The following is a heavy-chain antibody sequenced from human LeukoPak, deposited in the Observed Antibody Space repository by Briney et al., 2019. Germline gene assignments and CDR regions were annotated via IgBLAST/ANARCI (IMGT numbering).Heavy chain of an antibody. D-gene: IGHD3-10*01. J-gene: IGHJ4*02. V-gene: IGHV3-48*03. Sequence: GGSLRLSCAASGFTFSSYEMNWVRQAPGKGLEWVSYISSSGGTIYYADSVKGRFTISRDNAKNSLYLQMNSLRAEDTAVYYCARPIGTMVRGVIINPEGYWGQGTLVTVSS. CDR2: ISSSGGTI. CDR3: ARPIGTMVRGVIINPEGY. CDR1: GFTFSSYE.